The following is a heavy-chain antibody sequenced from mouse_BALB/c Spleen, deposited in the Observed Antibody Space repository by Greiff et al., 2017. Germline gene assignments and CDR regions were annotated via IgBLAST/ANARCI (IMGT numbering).Heavy chain of an antibody. J-gene: IGHJ3*01. CDR1: GYSFTSYW. D-gene: IGHD1-1*01. CDR2: IYPGNSDT. Sequence: DVKLQESGTVLARPGASVKMSCKASGYSFTSYWMHWVKQRPGQGLEWIGAIYPGNSDTSYNQKFKGKAKLTAVTSASTAYMELSSLTNEDSAVYYCTRSGTTGVAGAYWGQGTLVTVSA. CDR3: TRSGTTGVAGAY. V-gene: IGHV1-5*01.